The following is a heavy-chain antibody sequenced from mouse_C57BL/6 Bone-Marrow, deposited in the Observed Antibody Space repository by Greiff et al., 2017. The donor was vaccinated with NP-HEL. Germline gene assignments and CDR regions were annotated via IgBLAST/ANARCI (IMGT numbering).Heavy chain of an antibody. CDR1: GFNIKDDY. Sequence: VQLKQSGAELVRPGASVKLSCTASGFNIKDDYMHWVKQRPEQGLEWIGWIDPENGDTEYASKFQGKATITADTSSNTAYLQLSSLTSEDTAVYYCTTFDGYPYYFDYWGQGTTLTVSS. J-gene: IGHJ2*01. CDR3: TTFDGYPYYFDY. V-gene: IGHV14-4*01. D-gene: IGHD2-3*01. CDR2: IDPENGDT.